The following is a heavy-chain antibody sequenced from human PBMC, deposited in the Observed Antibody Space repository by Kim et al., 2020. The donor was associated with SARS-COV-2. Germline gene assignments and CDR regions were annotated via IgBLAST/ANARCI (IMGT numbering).Heavy chain of an antibody. CDR3: ARDVHNCGGDCSPYYYYGMDV. CDR2: ISAYNGNT. Sequence: ASVKVSCKASGYTFTSYGISWVRQAPGQGLEWMGWISAYNGNTNYAQKLQGRVTMTTDTSTSTAYMELRSLRSDDTAVYYCARDVHNCGGDCSPYYYYGMDVWGQGTTVTVSS. D-gene: IGHD2-21*02. CDR1: GYTFTSYG. J-gene: IGHJ6*02. V-gene: IGHV1-18*01.